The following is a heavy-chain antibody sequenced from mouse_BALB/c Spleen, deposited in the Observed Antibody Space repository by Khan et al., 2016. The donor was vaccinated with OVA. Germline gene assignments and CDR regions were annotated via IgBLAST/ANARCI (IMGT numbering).Heavy chain of an antibody. V-gene: IGHV1-74*01. CDR1: GYSFTSYW. D-gene: IGHD2-4*01. J-gene: IGHJ2*01. CDR2: IDPSDGET. Sequence: QVQLQQSGPQLVRPGSSVKISCKASGYSFTSYWMHWVKQRPGQGLEWIGMIDPSDGETMLNQKFKDKATLTVDKSSSTVYMQLSSPTSEDSAVYYCARITKHYWGQGTTLTVSS. CDR3: ARITKHY.